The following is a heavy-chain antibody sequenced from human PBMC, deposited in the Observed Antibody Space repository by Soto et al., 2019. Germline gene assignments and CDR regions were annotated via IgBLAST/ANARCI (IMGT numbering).Heavy chain of an antibody. J-gene: IGHJ6*02. Sequence: GESLNISCKASGYSFSSYWIGWVRQMPGKGLEWMGIIYPGDSDTKYSPSIQGQVTISADKSISTAYLQWSSLKASDTAMYYCARHGAADIVVVTAAIGRHYYYGMDVWGQGTTVTVSS. CDR2: IYPGDSDT. CDR1: GYSFSSYW. D-gene: IGHD2-2*01. CDR3: ARHGAADIVVVTAAIGRHYYYGMDV. V-gene: IGHV5-51*01.